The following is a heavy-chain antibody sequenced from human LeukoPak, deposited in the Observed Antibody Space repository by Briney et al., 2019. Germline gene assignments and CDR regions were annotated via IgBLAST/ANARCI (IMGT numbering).Heavy chain of an antibody. D-gene: IGHD3-22*01. J-gene: IGHJ3*02. CDR1: GGSISSGGYY. CDR3: ARGIVVKAFDI. CDR2: IYDSGST. Sequence: SETLSLTCTVSGGSISSGGYYWSWIRQHPGKGLEWIAYIYDSGSTYSKPSLKSRVTISVDTSKNQFSLKLTSVTAADTAVYYCARGIVVKAFDIWGQGTMLIISS. V-gene: IGHV4-31*03.